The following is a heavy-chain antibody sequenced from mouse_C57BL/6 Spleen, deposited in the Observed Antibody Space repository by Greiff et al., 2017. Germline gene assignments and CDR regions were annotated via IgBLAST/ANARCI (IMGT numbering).Heavy chain of an antibody. CDR1: GYTFTSYW. J-gene: IGHJ1*03. D-gene: IGHD1-1*02. CDR2: IYPGSGST. V-gene: IGHV1-55*01. CDR3: AREGGYHWCFDV. Sequence: QVQLQQPGAELVKPGASVKMSCKASGYTFTSYWITWVKQRPGQGLEWIGDIYPGSGSTNYNEKFKSKATLTVDTSSSTAYMQLSSLTSEDSAVYYCAREGGYHWCFDVWGTGTTVTVSS.